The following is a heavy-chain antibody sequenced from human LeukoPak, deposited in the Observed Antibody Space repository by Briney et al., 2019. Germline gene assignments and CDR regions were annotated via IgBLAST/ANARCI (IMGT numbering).Heavy chain of an antibody. CDR2: ISAYNGNT. CDR3: ARMLTYYDSSGYRGNKYFDY. V-gene: IGHV1-18*01. CDR1: GYTFTSYG. Sequence: ASVKVSCKASGYTFTSYGISWVRQAPGQGLEWMGWISAYNGNTNYAQRLQGRVTMTTDTSTSTAYMELRGLRSDDTAVYYCARMLTYYDSSGYRGNKYFDYWGQGTLVTVSS. J-gene: IGHJ4*02. D-gene: IGHD3-22*01.